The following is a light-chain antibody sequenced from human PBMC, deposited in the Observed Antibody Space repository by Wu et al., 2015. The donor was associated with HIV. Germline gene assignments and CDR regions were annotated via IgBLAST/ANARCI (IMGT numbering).Light chain of an antibody. V-gene: IGKV1-NL1*01. CDR2: AAS. Sequence: DIQMTQSPSSLSASVGDRVTITCRASQDITNSLVWYQQKPGKAPKLLLYAASRLGKWGSPSRFNGSGSGTDYTLTISSLQPEDVATYYCQKYNTAPWTFGQGTKVEMK. J-gene: IGKJ1*01. CDR3: QKYNTAPWT. CDR1: QDITNS.